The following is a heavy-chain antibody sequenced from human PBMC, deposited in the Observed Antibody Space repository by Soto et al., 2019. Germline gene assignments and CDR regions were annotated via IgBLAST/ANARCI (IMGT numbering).Heavy chain of an antibody. CDR2: ISWNSGSI. D-gene: IGHD2-15*01. Sequence: EVQLVESGGGLVQPGRSLRLSCAASGFTFDDYAMHWVRQAPGKGLEWVSGISWNSGSIGYADSVKGRFTISRDNAKNSLYLQMNSLRAEDTALYYCAAAAVTRINNAFDIWGQGTMVTVSS. CDR3: AAAAVTRINNAFDI. V-gene: IGHV3-9*01. J-gene: IGHJ3*02. CDR1: GFTFDDYA.